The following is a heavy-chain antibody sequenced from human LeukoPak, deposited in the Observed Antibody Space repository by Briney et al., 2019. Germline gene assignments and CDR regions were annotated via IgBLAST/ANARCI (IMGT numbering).Heavy chain of an antibody. V-gene: IGHV4-30-2*01. CDR3: ARESIAAAGHRGGYYYYYMDV. CDR1: VDSISNGGYY. CDR2: IYHPGST. D-gene: IGHD6-13*01. J-gene: IGHJ6*03. Sequence: SETLSLTCTVSVDSISNGGYYWSWIRQPPGKGLEWIGYIYHPGSTYYNPSLKSRVTISVDTSKNQFSLKLSSVTAADTAVYYCARESIAAAGHRGGYYYYYMDVWGKGTTVTVSS.